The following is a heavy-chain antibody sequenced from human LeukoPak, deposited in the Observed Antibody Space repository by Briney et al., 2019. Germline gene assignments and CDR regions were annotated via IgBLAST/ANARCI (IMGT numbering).Heavy chain of an antibody. J-gene: IGHJ4*02. CDR3: TTAPGQPDY. D-gene: IGHD5-18*01. V-gene: IGHV3-15*01. CDR1: GLTFSNFK. Sequence: PGGSLRLFCAVSGLTFSNFKMNWVRQAPGKGLEWVGRIKSKTDGETTDYAAPVKGRFTISRDDSKNTLYLQMNSLKTEDTAVYYCTTAPGQPDYWGQGTLVTVSS. CDR2: IKSKTDGETT.